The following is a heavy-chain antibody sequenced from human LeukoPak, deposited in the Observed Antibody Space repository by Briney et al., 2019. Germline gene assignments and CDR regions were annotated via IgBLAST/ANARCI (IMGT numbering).Heavy chain of an antibody. Sequence: GGSLRLSCVASGFTFGKYWMNWARQAPGKGLEWVASINHNGNVNYYVDSVKGRFTISRDNAKNSLYLQMSNLRAEDTAVYFCARGGGLDVWGQGATVTVSS. CDR3: ARGGGLDV. V-gene: IGHV3-7*03. CDR1: GFTFGKYW. J-gene: IGHJ6*02. D-gene: IGHD3-16*01. CDR2: INHNGNVN.